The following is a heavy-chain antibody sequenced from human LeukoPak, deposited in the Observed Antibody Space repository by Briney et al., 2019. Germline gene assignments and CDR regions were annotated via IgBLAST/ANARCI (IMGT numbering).Heavy chain of an antibody. CDR3: ATTGYYDILTGYRAFDY. CDR2: FDPEDGVT. J-gene: IGHJ4*02. Sequence: ASVKVSCKVSGYTLTELSMHWVRQAPGKGLEWMGGFDPEDGVTIYAQKFQGRVTMTEDTSTDTAYMELSSLRSEDTAVYYCATTGYYDILTGYRAFDYWGQGTLVTVSS. CDR1: GYTLTELS. V-gene: IGHV1-24*01. D-gene: IGHD3-9*01.